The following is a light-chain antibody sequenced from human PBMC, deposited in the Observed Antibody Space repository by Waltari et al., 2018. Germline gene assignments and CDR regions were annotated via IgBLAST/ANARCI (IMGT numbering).Light chain of an antibody. J-gene: IGKJ2*01. CDR3: QQSYRTPYT. Sequence: DIPMTQFPSSLSASVGDRVTISCRASQNINRYLNWYQQKPGKAPKLLICAASTLQSGVPSRFSGSGSGTDFTLTISSLQPEDSASYYCQQSYRTPYTFGQGTKVEV. CDR1: QNINRY. CDR2: AAS. V-gene: IGKV1-39*01.